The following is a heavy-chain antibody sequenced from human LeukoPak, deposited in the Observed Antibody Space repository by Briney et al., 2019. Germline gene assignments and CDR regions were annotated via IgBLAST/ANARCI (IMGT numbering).Heavy chain of an antibody. CDR1: GYTLTELS. V-gene: IGHV1-24*01. D-gene: IGHD3-16*02. CDR2: FDPEDGET. J-gene: IGHJ6*02. CDR3: ARERAGLGMITFGGVINHRPDTDLSHYYYGMDV. Sequence: ASVKVSCKVSGYTLTELSMHWVRQAPGKGLEWMGGFDPEDGETIYAQKFQGRVTMTRDTSTSTVYMELSSLRSEDTAVYYCARERAGLGMITFGGVINHRPDTDLSHYYYGMDVWGQGTTVTVSS.